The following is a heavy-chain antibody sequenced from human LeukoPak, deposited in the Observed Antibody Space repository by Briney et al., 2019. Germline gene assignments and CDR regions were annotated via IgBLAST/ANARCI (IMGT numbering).Heavy chain of an antibody. V-gene: IGHV3-21*04. D-gene: IGHD1-1*01. CDR1: GFTFSSYS. Sequence: GGSLRLSCAASGFTFSSYSMNWVRQAPGKGLEWVSSISSSSSYIYYADSVKGRFTISRDDSKNTLFLQMNSLRAEDTAIYYCAKDSFSQNGIFDALDIWGQGTMVTVYS. CDR3: AKDSFSQNGIFDALDI. CDR2: ISSSSSYI. J-gene: IGHJ3*02.